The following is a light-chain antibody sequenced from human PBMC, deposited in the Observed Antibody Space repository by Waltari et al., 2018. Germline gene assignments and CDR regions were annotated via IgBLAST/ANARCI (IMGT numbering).Light chain of an antibody. J-gene: IGKJ1*01. CDR1: QSISKY. CDR3: QHHVRLPAT. Sequence: EIVLTQSPGTLSLSPGERATLSCRASQSISKYLAWYQQRPGQAPRLLIYAASNRPTGIPDRFSGGGSGTDFSLTISRLEPEDFAVYYCQHHVRLPATFGQGTKVEIK. CDR2: AAS. V-gene: IGKV3-20*01.